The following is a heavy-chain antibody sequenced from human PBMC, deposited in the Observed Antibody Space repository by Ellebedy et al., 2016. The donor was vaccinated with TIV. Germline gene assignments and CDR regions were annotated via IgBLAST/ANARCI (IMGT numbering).Heavy chain of an antibody. CDR1: GYTFSNYF. Sequence: AASVKVSCKASGYTFSNYFMHWVRQAPGHGLEWMGIINPSGGSTTYAQNLQGRVTMTRDTSTSTVYMELSSLRSEDTAVYYCAREALDSSSSWGDYYFDYWGQGTLVTVSS. CDR2: INPSGGST. J-gene: IGHJ4*02. D-gene: IGHD6-6*01. CDR3: AREALDSSSSWGDYYFDY. V-gene: IGHV1-46*04.